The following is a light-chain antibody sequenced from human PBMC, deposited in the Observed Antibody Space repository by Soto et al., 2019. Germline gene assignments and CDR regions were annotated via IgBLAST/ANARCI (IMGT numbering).Light chain of an antibody. Sequence: EIMLAQYPATLSVAPGESTSRSFRASQSVSSNLAWYQQKPGQAPRLLIYGASTRATGIPARFGGSGSGTEFTLTVSSLQSEDFAVYYCQQYNNWRTFGQGTKVDIK. CDR1: QSVSSN. CDR3: QQYNNWRT. CDR2: GAS. J-gene: IGKJ1*01. V-gene: IGKV3-15*01.